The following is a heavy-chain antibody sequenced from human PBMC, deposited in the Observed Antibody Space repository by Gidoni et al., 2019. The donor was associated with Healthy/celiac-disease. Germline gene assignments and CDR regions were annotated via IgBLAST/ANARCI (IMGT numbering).Heavy chain of an antibody. V-gene: IGHV3-15*01. Sequence: EVQLVESGGGLVKPGGSLRLSCAASGFTLSNAWMSWVRQAPGKGLEWVGRIKSKTDGGTTDYAAPVKGRFTISRDDSKNTLYLQMNNLKTEDTAVYYCTTPAQWLVPFGYWGQGTLVTVSS. J-gene: IGHJ4*02. CDR1: GFTLSNAW. CDR2: IKSKTDGGTT. CDR3: TTPAQWLVPFGY. D-gene: IGHD6-19*01.